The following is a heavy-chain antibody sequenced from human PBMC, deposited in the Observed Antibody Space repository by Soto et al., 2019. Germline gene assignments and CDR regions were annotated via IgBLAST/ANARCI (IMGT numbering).Heavy chain of an antibody. CDR3: ATRPPGGPWLPYFDY. Sequence: PSETLSLTCTVSGGSISRYYWSWIRQHPGKGLEWIGYIYNTGSTNYNPSLKSRVAISLDTSKNQFSLQLSSVTAADTAVYYCATRPPGGPWLPYFDYWGQGVLVTVS. CDR2: IYNTGST. V-gene: IGHV4-59*01. CDR1: GGSISRYY. D-gene: IGHD5-12*01. J-gene: IGHJ4*02.